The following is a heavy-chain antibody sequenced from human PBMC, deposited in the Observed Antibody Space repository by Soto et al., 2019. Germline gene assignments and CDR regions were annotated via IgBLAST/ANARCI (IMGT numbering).Heavy chain of an antibody. CDR1: GGTFSSYT. D-gene: IGHD6-13*01. CDR2: IIPILGIA. V-gene: IGHV1-69*02. J-gene: IGHJ6*02. Sequence: GASVKVSCKASGGTFSSYTISWVRQAPGQGLEWMGRIIPILGIANYAQKFQGRVTITADKSTSTAYMELSSLRSEDTAVYYCARGHGQQLVQYYYYGMDVSGQGTTVTVSS. CDR3: ARGHGQQLVQYYYYGMDV.